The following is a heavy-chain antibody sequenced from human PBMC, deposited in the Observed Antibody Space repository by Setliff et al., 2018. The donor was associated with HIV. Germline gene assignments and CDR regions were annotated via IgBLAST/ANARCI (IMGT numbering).Heavy chain of an antibody. CDR3: TSGVEQWLIRGY. V-gene: IGHV3-73*01. D-gene: IGHD6-19*01. J-gene: IGHJ4*02. Sequence: PGESLTISCAASGFTFSGSTMYWVRQASGKGLEWVGRIGSKANSYATVYAASVKGRFTISRDDSENTAYLQMNSLKTEDTAVYYCTSGVEQWLIRGYWGQGTLVTVSS. CDR1: GFTFSGST. CDR2: IGSKANSYAT.